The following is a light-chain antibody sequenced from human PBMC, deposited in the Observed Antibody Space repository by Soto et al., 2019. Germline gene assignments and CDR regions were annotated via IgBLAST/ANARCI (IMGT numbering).Light chain of an antibody. CDR1: QSVSSSY. V-gene: IGKV3-20*01. CDR3: QQYGRSGT. Sequence: EIVLTQAPGTLSLSPVERATLSCRASQSVSSSYLAWYQQKPGQAPRLLISGASSRATGIPDRFSGSGSGTDFTLTISRLEPEDFAVYYCQQYGRSGTFGQGTKVDI. CDR2: GAS. J-gene: IGKJ1*01.